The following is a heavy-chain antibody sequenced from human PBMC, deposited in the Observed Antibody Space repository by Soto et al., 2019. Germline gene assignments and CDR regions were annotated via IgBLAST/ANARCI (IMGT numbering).Heavy chain of an antibody. V-gene: IGHV3-33*01. CDR1: GFTFSSYG. CDR3: ARGAQYYDFWSGYLGMDV. D-gene: IGHD3-3*01. CDR2: IWYDGSNK. J-gene: IGHJ6*02. Sequence: GGSLRLSCAASGFTFSSYGMHWVRQAPGKGLEWVAVIWYDGSNKYYADSVKGRFTISRGNSKNTLYLQMNSLRAEDTAVYYCARGAQYYDFWSGYLGMDVWGQGTTVTSP.